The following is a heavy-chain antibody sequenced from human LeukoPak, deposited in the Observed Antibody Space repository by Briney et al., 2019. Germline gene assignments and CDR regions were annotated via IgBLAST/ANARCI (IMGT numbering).Heavy chain of an antibody. D-gene: IGHD6-19*01. CDR3: ARVIRSSGWYVDY. CDR2: ITASGRTP. J-gene: IGHJ4*02. V-gene: IGHV3-23*01. Sequence: SGGSLRLSCAASGFTFSDYAMSWVRQAPGKGLEWVSGITASGRTPFYADSVKGRFTISRDNSKNTLYLQMNSLKADDTGVYYCARVIRSSGWYVDYWGQGILVTVSS. CDR1: GFTFSDYA.